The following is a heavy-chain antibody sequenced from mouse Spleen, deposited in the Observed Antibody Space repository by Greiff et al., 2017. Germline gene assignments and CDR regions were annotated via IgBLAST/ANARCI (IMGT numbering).Heavy chain of an antibody. D-gene: IGHD1-1*01. CDR2: IYPRDGST. CDR3: ARDYYGSRYAMDY. Sequence: QVHVKQSGPELVKPGASVKLSCKASGYTFTSYDINWVKQRPGQGLEWIGWIYPRDGSTKYNEKFKGKATLTVDTSSSTAYMELHSLTSEDSAVYFCARDYYGSRYAMDYWGQGTSVTVSS. V-gene: IGHV1-85*01. CDR1: GYTFTSYD. J-gene: IGHJ4*01.